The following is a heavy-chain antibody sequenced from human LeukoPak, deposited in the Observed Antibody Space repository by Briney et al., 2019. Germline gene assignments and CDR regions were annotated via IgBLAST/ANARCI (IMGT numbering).Heavy chain of an antibody. CDR3: ARSLTIFGVVIINYYYYGMDV. D-gene: IGHD3-3*01. V-gene: IGHV3-53*01. CDR2: IYSGGST. Sequence: GGSLRLSCAASGFTVSSNYMSWVRQAPGKGLEWVSVIYSGGSTYYADSVKGRFTISRDNSKNTLYLQMNSLRAEDTAVYYCARSLTIFGVVIINYYYYGMDVWGQGTTVTVSS. CDR1: GFTVSSNY. J-gene: IGHJ6*02.